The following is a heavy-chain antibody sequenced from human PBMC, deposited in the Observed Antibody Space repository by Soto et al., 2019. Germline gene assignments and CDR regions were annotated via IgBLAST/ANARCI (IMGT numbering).Heavy chain of an antibody. CDR3: ARGGAATHQNWYFDL. D-gene: IGHD6-25*01. Sequence: EVQLVESGGGLVQPGGSLRLSCAASGFTFSSYDMHWVRQATGKGLEWVSAIGTAGDTYYPGSVKGRFTISRENAKNSLYLQMNRLRAEDTAVYYCARGGAATHQNWYFDLWGRGTLVTVSS. CDR1: GFTFSSYD. V-gene: IGHV3-13*01. CDR2: IGTAGDT. J-gene: IGHJ2*01.